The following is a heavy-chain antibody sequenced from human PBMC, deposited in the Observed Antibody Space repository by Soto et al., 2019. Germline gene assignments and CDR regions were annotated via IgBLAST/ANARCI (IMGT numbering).Heavy chain of an antibody. J-gene: IGHJ4*02. V-gene: IGHV2-5*02. D-gene: IGHD3-9*01. Sequence: QITLKESGPTLVKPTQTLTLTCTFSGFSLSTSGVGVGWIRQPPGKALESLALIYWDDDKRYSPSLKTRLTVTKDTAKNEVVLTVTTMDPVDTATYYCARMGRYYDILSGYSWTIDYWGQGTLVTVSS. CDR2: IYWDDDK. CDR1: GFSLSTSGVG. CDR3: ARMGRYYDILSGYSWTIDY.